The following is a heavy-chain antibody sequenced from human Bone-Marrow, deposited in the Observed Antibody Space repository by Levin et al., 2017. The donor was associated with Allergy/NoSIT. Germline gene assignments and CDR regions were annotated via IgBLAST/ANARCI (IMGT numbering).Heavy chain of an antibody. CDR1: GGSISSYY. D-gene: IGHD3/OR15-3a*01. Sequence: SQTLSLTCTVSGGSISSYYWSWIRQPPGKGLEWIGYIYYSGSTNYNPSLKSRVTISVDTSKNQFSLKLSSVTAADTAVYYCARGVNSRYDWLLHPYYYYMDVWGKGTTVTVSS. CDR3: ARGVNSRYDWLLHPYYYYMDV. CDR2: IYYSGST. J-gene: IGHJ6*03. V-gene: IGHV4-59*01.